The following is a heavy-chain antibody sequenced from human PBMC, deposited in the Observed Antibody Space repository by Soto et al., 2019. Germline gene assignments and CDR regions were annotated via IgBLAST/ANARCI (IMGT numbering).Heavy chain of an antibody. Sequence: QVQLVESGGGVVQPGRSLRLSCAASEFIFSDHNMHWVRQAPGKGLEWVAVISYDGTNKYYADSVKGRFTISRDNSGNTLSLQMNSLGAGDTAVYYCAKDRSNSWSFDYWGQGTLVTVSS. V-gene: IGHV3-30*18. J-gene: IGHJ4*02. CDR1: EFIFSDHN. CDR2: ISYDGTNK. CDR3: AKDRSNSWSFDY. D-gene: IGHD6-13*01.